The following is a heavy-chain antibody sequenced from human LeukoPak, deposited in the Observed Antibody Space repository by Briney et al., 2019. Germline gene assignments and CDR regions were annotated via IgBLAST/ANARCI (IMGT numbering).Heavy chain of an antibody. D-gene: IGHD6-13*01. Sequence: SQTLSLTCTVSGGSISSGGYYWSWIPQHPGKGLEWIGYIYYSGSTYYNPSLKSRVTISVDTSKNQFSLKLSSVTAADTAVYYCARAAAAGQLYYFDYWGQGTLVTVSS. CDR1: GGSISSGGYY. CDR2: IYYSGST. J-gene: IGHJ4*02. V-gene: IGHV4-31*03. CDR3: ARAAAAGQLYYFDY.